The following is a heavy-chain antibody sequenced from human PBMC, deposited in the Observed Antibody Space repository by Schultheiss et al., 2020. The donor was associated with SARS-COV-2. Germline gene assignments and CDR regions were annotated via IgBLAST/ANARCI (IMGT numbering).Heavy chain of an antibody. Sequence: ASVKVSCKASGYTFTSYGISWVRQAPGQGLEWMGWMNPNSGNTGYAQKFQGRVTMTRNTSISTAYMELSSLRSEDTAVYYCARDPTYYYDSSGYYFAYWGQGTLVTVSS. D-gene: IGHD3-22*01. V-gene: IGHV1-8*02. CDR1: GYTFTSYG. CDR3: ARDPTYYYDSSGYYFAY. CDR2: MNPNSGNT. J-gene: IGHJ4*02.